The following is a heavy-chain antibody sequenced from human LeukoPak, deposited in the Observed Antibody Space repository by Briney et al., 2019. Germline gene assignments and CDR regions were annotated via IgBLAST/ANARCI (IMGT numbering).Heavy chain of an antibody. CDR2: INHSGST. V-gene: IGHV4-34*01. D-gene: IGHD3-10*01. J-gene: IGHJ3*02. CDR1: GGSFSGYY. Sequence: SETLPLTCAVYGGSFSGYYWSWIRQPPGKGLEWLGEINHSGSTNYNPSLKSRVTISVDTSKNQFSLKLSSVTAADTAVYYCATMARGAFDSWGQGTMVTVSS. CDR3: ATMARGAFDS.